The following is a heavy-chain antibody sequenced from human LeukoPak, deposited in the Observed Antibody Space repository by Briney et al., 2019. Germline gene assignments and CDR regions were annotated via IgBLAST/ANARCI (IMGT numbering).Heavy chain of an antibody. CDR1: GGSISTYY. CDR3: ARESYSSPTEFDY. CDR2: IYYSGST. D-gene: IGHD6-13*01. V-gene: IGHV4-59*12. Sequence: PSETLSLTCTVSGGSISTYYWNWIRQPPGKGLEWIGYIYYSGSTNYNPSLKSRVTMSVDMSKNQFSLRLNSVTAADTAVYYCARESYSSPTEFDYWGQGTQVTVSS. J-gene: IGHJ4*02.